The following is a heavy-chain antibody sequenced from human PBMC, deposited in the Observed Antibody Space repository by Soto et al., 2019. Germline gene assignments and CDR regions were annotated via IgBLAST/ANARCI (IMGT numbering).Heavy chain of an antibody. CDR3: AGDGLRITMVRGVIRFDY. V-gene: IGHV1-18*01. CDR2: ISAYNGNT. D-gene: IGHD3-10*01. J-gene: IGHJ4*02. Sequence: ASVKVSCKASGYTFTSYGISWLRQSPGQGLEWMGWISAYNGNTNYAQKLQGRVTMTTDTSTSTAYMELRSLRSDDTAVYYCAGDGLRITMVRGVIRFDYWGQGTLVTVSS. CDR1: GYTFTSYG.